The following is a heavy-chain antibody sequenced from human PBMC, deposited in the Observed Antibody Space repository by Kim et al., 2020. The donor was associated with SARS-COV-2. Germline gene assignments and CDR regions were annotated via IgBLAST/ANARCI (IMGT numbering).Heavy chain of an antibody. J-gene: IGHJ3*02. V-gene: IGHV5-51*01. Sequence: TTYSASFQGQVTISVDQSISTAYLQWSSLKASATAMYYCASRSGGDAFDIWGQGTMVTVSS. CDR3: ASRSGGDAFDI. CDR2: T. D-gene: IGHD3-10*01.